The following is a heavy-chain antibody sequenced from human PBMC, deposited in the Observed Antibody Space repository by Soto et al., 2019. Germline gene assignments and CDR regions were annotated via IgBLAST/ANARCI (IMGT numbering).Heavy chain of an antibody. J-gene: IGHJ3*02. CDR2: IIPILGIA. CDR3: ARESITMIVVTAPFDI. V-gene: IGHV1-69*04. CDR1: GGTFSSYT. D-gene: IGHD3-22*01. Sequence: SVKVSCKASGGTFSSYTISWVRQAPGQGLEWMGRIIPILGIANYAQKFQGWVTMTRDTSISTAYMELSRLRSDDTAVYYCARESITMIVVTAPFDIWGQGTMVTVSS.